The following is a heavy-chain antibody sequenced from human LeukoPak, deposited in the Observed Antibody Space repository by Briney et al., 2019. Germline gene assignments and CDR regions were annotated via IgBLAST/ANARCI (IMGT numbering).Heavy chain of an antibody. CDR1: GFTFSSYS. CDR2: ISSSSSYI. D-gene: IGHD6-6*01. Sequence: GGSLGLSCAASGFTFSSYSMNWVRQAPGKGLEWVSSISSSSSYIYYADSVKGRFTISRDNAKNSLYLQMNSLRAEDTAVYYCARAHQYSSSSNYWGQGTLVTVSS. V-gene: IGHV3-21*01. J-gene: IGHJ4*02. CDR3: ARAHQYSSSSNY.